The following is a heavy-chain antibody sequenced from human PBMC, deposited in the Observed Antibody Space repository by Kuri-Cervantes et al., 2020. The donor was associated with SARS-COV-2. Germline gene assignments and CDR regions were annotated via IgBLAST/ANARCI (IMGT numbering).Heavy chain of an antibody. CDR1: GGSFSGYY. J-gene: IGHJ4*02. CDR3: ARGVGGGETFDF. CDR2: INHSGST. V-gene: IGHV4-34*01. Sequence: SQTLSLTCAVYGGSFSGYYWSWIRQPPGKGLEWIGEINHSGSTNYNPSLKSRVTISVDTSKNQFSLKLSSVTAADTAMYYCARGVGGGETFDFWGQGTLVTVSS. D-gene: IGHD3-16*01.